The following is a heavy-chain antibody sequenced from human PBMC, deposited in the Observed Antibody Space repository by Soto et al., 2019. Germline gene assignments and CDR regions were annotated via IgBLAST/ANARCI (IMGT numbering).Heavy chain of an antibody. CDR3: SSNRGGYSGFDYYY. CDR1: GGSISSGGYS. J-gene: IGHJ4*02. CDR2: IYHSGST. D-gene: IGHD5-12*01. V-gene: IGHV4-30-2*01. Sequence: QLQLQESGSGLVKPSQTLSLTCAVSGGSISSGGYSWSWIRQPPGKGLEWIGYIYHSGSTYYNPSLQRRVNISIDRSENQFSLRLSSVTAADTAVYYWSSNRGGYSGFDYYYWGQGTLVTVSS.